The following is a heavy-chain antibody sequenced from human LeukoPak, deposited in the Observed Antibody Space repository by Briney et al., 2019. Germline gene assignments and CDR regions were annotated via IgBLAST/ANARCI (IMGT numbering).Heavy chain of an antibody. CDR2: IYSGGST. V-gene: IGHV3-53*01. Sequence: GGSLRLSCAASGFTVSSNYMTWVRQAPGKGLEWVSVIYSGGSTYYADSVKGRFTIARDNSKNTLYLQMNSLGAEDTAVYYCAKVAPYGNYLFHYWGQGTRVTVSS. J-gene: IGHJ4*02. D-gene: IGHD1-7*01. CDR3: AKVAPYGNYLFHY. CDR1: GFTVSSNY.